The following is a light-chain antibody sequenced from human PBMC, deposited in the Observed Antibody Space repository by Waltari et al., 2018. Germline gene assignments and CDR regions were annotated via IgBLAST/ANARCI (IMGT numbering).Light chain of an antibody. CDR3: QQSYSTPPLP. CDR2: AAS. V-gene: IGKV1-39*01. CDR1: QSISSD. Sequence: DIQMTQSPYSLSASVGDRVTITCRASQSISSDLNWYQQKPGQAPKLLIYAASSLQSGVPSRFSGSGSATDFTLTISSLQPEDFATYYCQQSYSTPPLPFGGGTTVEIK. J-gene: IGKJ4*01.